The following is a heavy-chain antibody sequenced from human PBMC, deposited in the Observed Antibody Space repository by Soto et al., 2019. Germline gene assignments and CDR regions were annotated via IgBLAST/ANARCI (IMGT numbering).Heavy chain of an antibody. CDR1: GFTFSDYY. CDR3: ARGETAMVQKCYYYYYYYMDV. CDR2: ISSSGSTI. V-gene: IGHV3-11*01. D-gene: IGHD5-18*01. J-gene: IGHJ6*03. Sequence: GGSLRLSCAASGFTFSDYYMSWIRQAPGKGLEWVSYISSSGSTIYYADSVKGRFTISRDNAKNSLYLQMNSLRSEDTAVYYCARGETAMVQKCYYYYYYYMDVWAKRTALTVSS.